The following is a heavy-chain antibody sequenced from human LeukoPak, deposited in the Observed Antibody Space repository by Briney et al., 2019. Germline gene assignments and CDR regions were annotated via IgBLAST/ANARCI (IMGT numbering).Heavy chain of an antibody. CDR2: IWYDGSNK. V-gene: IGHV3-33*01. Sequence: GGSLRLSCAASGFTFSNYGMHWVRQAPGKGLEWVALIWYDGSNKYYADSVKGRFTISRDNSKNTLYLQRNSQRAEDTAVYYCAGSYYNVFDYWGQGTLVTVSS. D-gene: IGHD3-10*01. CDR3: AGSYYNVFDY. CDR1: GFTFSNYG. J-gene: IGHJ4*02.